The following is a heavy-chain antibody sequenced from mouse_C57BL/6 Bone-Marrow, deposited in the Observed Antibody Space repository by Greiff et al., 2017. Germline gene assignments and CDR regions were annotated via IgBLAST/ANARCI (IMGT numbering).Heavy chain of an antibody. V-gene: IGHV1-59*01. CDR3: ARDDYGGDYYAMDY. Sequence: VQLQQPGAELVRPGTSVKLSCKASGYTFTSYWMHWVKQRPGQGLEWIGVIDPSDSYTNYNQKFKGKATLTVDTSSSTAYMQLSSLTSEDSAVYYCARDDYGGDYYAMDYWGQGTSVTVSS. CDR2: IDPSDSYT. CDR1: GYTFTSYW. D-gene: IGHD2-4*01. J-gene: IGHJ4*01.